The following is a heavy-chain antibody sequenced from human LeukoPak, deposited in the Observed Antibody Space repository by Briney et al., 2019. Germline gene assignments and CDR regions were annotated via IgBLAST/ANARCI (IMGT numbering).Heavy chain of an antibody. CDR3: ARVSGWYEDAFDI. D-gene: IGHD6-19*01. CDR2: IIPIFGTA. Sequence: ASVKVSCKASGGTFSSYAISWVRQAPGQGLEWMGGIIPIFGTANYAQKFQGRVTITADESTSTAYMELSSLRSEDTAVYYCARVSGWYEDAFDIWGQGTMVTVSS. CDR1: GGTFSSYA. V-gene: IGHV1-69*13. J-gene: IGHJ3*02.